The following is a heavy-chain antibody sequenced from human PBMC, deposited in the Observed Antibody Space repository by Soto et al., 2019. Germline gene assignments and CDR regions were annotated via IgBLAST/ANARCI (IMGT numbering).Heavy chain of an antibody. D-gene: IGHD2-15*01. V-gene: IGHV3-21*01. CDR3: ARETGYCSGGSCYTYYYYYYMDV. CDR2: ISSSSSYI. Sequence: GGSLRLSCAASGFTFSSYSMNWVRQAPGKGLEWVSSISSSSSYIYYADSVKGRFTISRDNAKNSLYLQMNSLRAEDTAVYYCARETGYCSGGSCYTYYYYYYMDVWGKGTTVTVSS. J-gene: IGHJ6*03. CDR1: GFTFSSYS.